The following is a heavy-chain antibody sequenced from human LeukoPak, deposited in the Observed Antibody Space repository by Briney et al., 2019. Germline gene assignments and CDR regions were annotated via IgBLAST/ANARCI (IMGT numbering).Heavy chain of an antibody. CDR1: GYTFTSYD. V-gene: IGHV1-8*01. CDR3: ARGLYWNGGGTVDY. Sequence: ASVKVSCKASGYTFTSYDINWVRQATGLGLEWMGWMNPNSGNTGYAQKFQGRVTMTRNTSISTAYMELSSLRSEDTAVYYCARGLYWNGGGTVDYWGQGTLVTVSS. CDR2: MNPNSGNT. J-gene: IGHJ4*02. D-gene: IGHD1-1*01.